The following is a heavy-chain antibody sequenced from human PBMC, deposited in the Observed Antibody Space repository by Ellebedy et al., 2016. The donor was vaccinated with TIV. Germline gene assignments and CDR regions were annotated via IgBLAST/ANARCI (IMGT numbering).Heavy chain of an antibody. CDR3: ARDISGSYYADY. Sequence: GESLKISCVASGFTSSTYEIHWVRQAPGKGLEWVTFISYDGSRRYYADSVKGRFTLSRDNSKNTLDLQMNSLRAEDTAVYYCARDISGSYYADYWGQGTLVTVSS. J-gene: IGHJ4*02. CDR1: GFTSSTYE. V-gene: IGHV3-30-3*01. CDR2: ISYDGSRR. D-gene: IGHD1-26*01.